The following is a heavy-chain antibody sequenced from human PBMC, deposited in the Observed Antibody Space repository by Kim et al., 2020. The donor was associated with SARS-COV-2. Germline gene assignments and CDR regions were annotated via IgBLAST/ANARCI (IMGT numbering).Heavy chain of an antibody. D-gene: IGHD4-17*01. Sequence: GGSLRLSCAASGFTFSSYAMHWVRQAPGKGLEWVAVISYDGSNKYYADSVKGRFTISRDNSKNTLYLQMNSLRAEDTAVYYCARGDYGGNSGLFDYWGQGTLVTVSS. J-gene: IGHJ4*02. CDR3: ARGDYGGNSGLFDY. CDR1: GFTFSSYA. CDR2: ISYDGSNK. V-gene: IGHV3-30*04.